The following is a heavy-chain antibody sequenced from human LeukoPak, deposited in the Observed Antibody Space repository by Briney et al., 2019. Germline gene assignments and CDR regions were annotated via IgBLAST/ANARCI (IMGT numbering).Heavy chain of an antibody. CDR1: GYSFTTYW. V-gene: IGHV5-51*01. D-gene: IGHD2-15*01. CDR3: ARRERFCSGGSCYSDY. J-gene: IGHJ4*03. Sequence: GESLKISCKASGYSFTTYWIGWVRQMPGKVLEWMGTIYPGDSDTRYSPSFRGQVTISADKSISAAYLQSSSLKASDTAMYYCARRERFCSGGSCYSDYWGQGTLVTVSS. CDR2: IYPGDSDT.